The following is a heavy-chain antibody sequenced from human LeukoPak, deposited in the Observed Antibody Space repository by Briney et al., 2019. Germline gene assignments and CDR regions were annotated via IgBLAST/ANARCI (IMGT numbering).Heavy chain of an antibody. Sequence: ASVKVSCKASGYTFTGYYMHWVRQAPGQGLEWMGWINPNSGGTNYAQKFQGRVTMTRDTSISTAYMELSRLRSEDTAVYYCARDRGPGWWFDPWGQGTLVTVSS. CDR2: INPNSGGT. V-gene: IGHV1-2*02. J-gene: IGHJ5*02. CDR3: ARDRGPGWWFDP. CDR1: GYTFTGYY.